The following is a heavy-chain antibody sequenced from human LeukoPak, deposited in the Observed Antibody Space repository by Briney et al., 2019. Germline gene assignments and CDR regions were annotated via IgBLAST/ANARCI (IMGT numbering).Heavy chain of an antibody. D-gene: IGHD5-24*01. Sequence: GGSLRLSCAASGFTFSSYGMSWVRQAPGKGLEWVSAISGSGGSTYYADSVKGRFTISRDNSKNTLYLQMNSLRAEDTAVYYCAKSTVFERWLQDYWGQGTLVTVSS. V-gene: IGHV3-23*01. CDR1: GFTFSSYG. J-gene: IGHJ4*02. CDR3: AKSTVFERWLQDY. CDR2: ISGSGGST.